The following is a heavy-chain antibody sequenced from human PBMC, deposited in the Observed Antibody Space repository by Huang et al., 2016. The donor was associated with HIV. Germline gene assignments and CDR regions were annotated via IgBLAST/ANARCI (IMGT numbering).Heavy chain of an antibody. CDR3: ARERYRQLHVSGWYEY. V-gene: IGHV1-46*01. J-gene: IGHJ4*02. CDR1: GYTFTSYY. D-gene: IGHD6-19*01. Sequence: QVQLVQSGAEVMKPGASVTVSCKASGYTFTSYYIHWLRQAPGPGLEWVGANNPRSGGPNYDQKFQGRVTMTADTAKSTAYLDRSSLRSEDTSVFYGARERYRQLHVSGWYEYWGQGTLVTVSS. CDR2: NNPRSGGP.